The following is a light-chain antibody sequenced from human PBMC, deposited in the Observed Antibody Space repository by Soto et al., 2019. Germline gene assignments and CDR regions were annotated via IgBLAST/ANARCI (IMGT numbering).Light chain of an antibody. Sequence: EIVLTQFPGILSLSPGERATLSCRASQTVSDNFLAWYQQKPGQSPRLLIYFTSSRATGIPDRFRGSGSGTDFNLTISRLEPEDFAVYYCQQYGTSPVTFGQGTKLEIQ. CDR1: QTVSDNF. CDR2: FTS. J-gene: IGKJ2*01. CDR3: QQYGTSPVT. V-gene: IGKV3-20*01.